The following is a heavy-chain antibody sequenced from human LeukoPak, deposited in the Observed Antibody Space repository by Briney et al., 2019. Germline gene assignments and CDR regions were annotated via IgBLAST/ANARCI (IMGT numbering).Heavy chain of an antibody. J-gene: IGHJ4*02. CDR3: ARDGSVSLYWDFDY. Sequence: GGSLRLSCAASGFTFSSYAMHWVRQAPGKGLEWVAVISYDGSNKYYADSVKGRFTISRDNSKNTLYLQMNSLRAEDTAVYYCARDGSVSLYWDFDYWGQGTLVTVSS. CDR2: ISYDGSNK. D-gene: IGHD6-25*01. CDR1: GFTFSSYA. V-gene: IGHV3-30-3*01.